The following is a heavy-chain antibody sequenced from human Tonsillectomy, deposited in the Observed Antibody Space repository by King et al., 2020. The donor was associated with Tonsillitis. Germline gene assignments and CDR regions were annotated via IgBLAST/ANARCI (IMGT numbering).Heavy chain of an antibody. V-gene: IGHV3-43*01. CDR1: GFTFDYYT. J-gene: IGHJ4*02. D-gene: IGHD3-3*01. Sequence: VQLVESGGVVVQPGGSLRLSCAASGFTFDYYTMHWVRQAPGKGLEWVSLICWDGGSTYYADSVKGRFTISRDNSKNSLHLQLNSLRTEDTALYYCAKGGGILEWLYYFDYWGQGALVTVSS. CDR3: AKGGGILEWLYYFDY. CDR2: ICWDGGST.